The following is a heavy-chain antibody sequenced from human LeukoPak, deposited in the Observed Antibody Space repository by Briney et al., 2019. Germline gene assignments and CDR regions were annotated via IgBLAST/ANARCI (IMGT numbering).Heavy chain of an antibody. CDR2: IYYSGST. J-gene: IGHJ3*02. CDR3: ARAGSGYYFSFRAFDI. Sequence: PSETLSLTCTVSGGSISSYYWSWIRQPPGKGLEWIGYIYYSGSTNYNPSLKSRVTISVDTSKNQFSLKLSSVTAADTAVYYCARAGSGYYFSFRAFDIWGQGTMVTVSS. V-gene: IGHV4-59*01. D-gene: IGHD3-22*01. CDR1: GGSISSYY.